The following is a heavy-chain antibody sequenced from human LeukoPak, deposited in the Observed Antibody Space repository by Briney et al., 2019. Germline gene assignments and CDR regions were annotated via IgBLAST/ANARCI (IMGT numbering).Heavy chain of an antibody. V-gene: IGHV3-48*02. Sequence: PGGSLRLSCAASGFTFSSYSMNWVRQAPGKGLEWVSHISSSSSTIYYADSVKGRFTISRDNATNSLYLQMSSLRDEDTAVYYCARDRGYGDYVGAFDIWGQGTMVTVSS. CDR3: ARDRGYGDYVGAFDI. J-gene: IGHJ3*02. CDR2: ISSSSSTI. D-gene: IGHD4-17*01. CDR1: GFTFSSYS.